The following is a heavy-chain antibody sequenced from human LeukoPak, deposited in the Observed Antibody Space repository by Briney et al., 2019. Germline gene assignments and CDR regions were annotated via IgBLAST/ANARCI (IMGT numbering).Heavy chain of an antibody. CDR2: ISYSGST. D-gene: IGHD3-22*01. V-gene: IGHV4-59*01. Sequence: SETLSLTCTVSGDSMSSYYWSWIRQPPGKGLEWIAYISYSGSTKYNPSLQNRVTISIDTSKDQFSLKLSTVTAADTAVYFCARDALPYYDSSGYYKTHDAFDIWGQGTMVSISS. CDR3: ARDALPYYDSSGYYKTHDAFDI. J-gene: IGHJ3*02. CDR1: GDSMSSYY.